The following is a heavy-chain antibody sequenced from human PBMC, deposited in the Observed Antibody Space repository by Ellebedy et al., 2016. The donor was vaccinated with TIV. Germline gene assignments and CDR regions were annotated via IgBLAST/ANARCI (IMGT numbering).Heavy chain of an antibody. J-gene: IGHJ4*02. CDR3: VREASIGGTVFFDY. CDR2: ITRDGGTT. Sequence: PGGSLRLSCRTSGFTFTGHYMNWVRQAPGKGLVWVSRITRDGGTTDYADSVEGRFTISRDDAANTVYLHMGSLRDEDTAVYFCVREASIGGTVFFDYWGQGALVTVSS. V-gene: IGHV3-74*01. CDR1: GFTFTGHY. D-gene: IGHD1-7*01.